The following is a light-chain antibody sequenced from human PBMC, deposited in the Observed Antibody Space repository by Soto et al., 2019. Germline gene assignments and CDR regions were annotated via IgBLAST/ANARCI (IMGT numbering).Light chain of an antibody. CDR2: DAS. J-gene: IGKJ4*01. CDR3: QQYNNWPPLT. CDR1: QSISSD. V-gene: IGKV3-15*01. Sequence: EIVMTQSPATLSVSPGESATLSCWASQSISSDLAWYQQKPGQAPRLLIYDASTRASAVPARFSGSGSGTEFTLTISSLQSEDFAVYYCQQYNNWPPLTFGGGTKVEIK.